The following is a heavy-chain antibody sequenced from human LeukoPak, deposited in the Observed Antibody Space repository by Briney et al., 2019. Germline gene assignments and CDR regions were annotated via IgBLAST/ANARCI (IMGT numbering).Heavy chain of an antibody. CDR1: GYTFTSYY. CDR3: ARDWRAVRYFDWLGY. Sequence: GASVKVSCKASGYTFTSYYMHWVRQAPGQGLEWMGIINPSGGSTSYAQKFQGRVTMTRDTSTSTVYMELSSLRSEDTAVYYCARDWRAVRYFDWLGYWGQGTLVTVSS. CDR2: INPSGGST. D-gene: IGHD3-9*01. J-gene: IGHJ4*02. V-gene: IGHV1-46*01.